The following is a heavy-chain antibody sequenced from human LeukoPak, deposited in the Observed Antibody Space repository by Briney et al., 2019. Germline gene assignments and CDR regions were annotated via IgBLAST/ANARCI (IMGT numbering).Heavy chain of an antibody. CDR1: GYTFTSYD. J-gene: IGHJ5*02. D-gene: IGHD2-15*01. CDR3: ARGGSDLIVVVVPASDWFDP. CDR2: MNPNSGNT. Sequence: GASVKVSCKASGYTFTSYDINWVRQATGQGLEWMGWMNPNSGNTGYAQKFQGRVTMTRNTSISTAYMELSSLRSEDTAVYYCARGGSDLIVVVVPASDWFDPWGQGTLVTVSS. V-gene: IGHV1-8*01.